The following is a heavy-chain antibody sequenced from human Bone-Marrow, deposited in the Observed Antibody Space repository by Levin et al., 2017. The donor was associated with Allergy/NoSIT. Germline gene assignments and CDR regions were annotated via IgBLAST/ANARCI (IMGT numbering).Heavy chain of an antibody. V-gene: IGHV1-69*01. CDR2: IIPIFGTA. J-gene: IGHJ4*02. Sequence: KISCKASGGTFSSYAISWVRQAPGQGLEWMGGIIPIFGTANYAQKFQGRVTITADESTSTAYMELSSLRSEDTAVYYCARGPPGLMVYAIPPHFDYWGQGTLVTVSS. D-gene: IGHD2-8*01. CDR3: ARGPPGLMVYAIPPHFDY. CDR1: GGTFSSYA.